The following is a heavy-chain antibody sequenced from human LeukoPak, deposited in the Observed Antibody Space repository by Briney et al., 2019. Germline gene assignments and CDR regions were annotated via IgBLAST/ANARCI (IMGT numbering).Heavy chain of an antibody. J-gene: IGHJ6*02. CDR3: ARDRSGPDCSSTSCYETYYYYGMDA. D-gene: IGHD2-2*01. V-gene: IGHV4-59*01. CDR1: GGSISSYY. CDR2: IYYSGST. Sequence: SETLSLTCTVSGGSISSYYWSWIRHPPGKGLEWIGYIYYSGSTNYNPSLKSRVTISVDTSKNQFSLKLSSVNAADTAVYYCARDRSGPDCSSTSCYETYYYYGMDAWGQGTTVTVSS.